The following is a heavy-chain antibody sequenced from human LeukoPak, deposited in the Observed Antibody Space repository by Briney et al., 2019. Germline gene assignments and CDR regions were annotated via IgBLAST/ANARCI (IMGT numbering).Heavy chain of an antibody. CDR2: IYPGDSDT. Sequence: GESLKISCKSSGYSFTSYWVGWVRQIPGKVLEWMGIIYPGDSDTRYSPSFQGTVTISTHQSLGTATLQRISLQATHTAMYYCARHRRYVDSAMVTIGYYMDGWGKGTTVTVSS. V-gene: IGHV5-51*01. J-gene: IGHJ6*03. D-gene: IGHD5-18*01. CDR3: ARHRRYVDSAMVTIGYYMDG. CDR1: GYSFTSYW.